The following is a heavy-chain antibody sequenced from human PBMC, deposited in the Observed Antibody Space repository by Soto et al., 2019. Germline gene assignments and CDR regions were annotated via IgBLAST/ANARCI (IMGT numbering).Heavy chain of an antibody. D-gene: IGHD6-19*01. CDR2: IYYSGST. V-gene: IGHV4-59*08. Sequence: PSETLSLTCTVSGGSISSYYWSWIRQPPGKGLEWIGYIYYSGSTNYNPSLKSRVTISVDTSKNQFSLKLSSVTAADTAVYYCARHVAGYSSGWADYWGQGTLVTVSP. CDR1: GGSISSYY. CDR3: ARHVAGYSSGWADY. J-gene: IGHJ4*02.